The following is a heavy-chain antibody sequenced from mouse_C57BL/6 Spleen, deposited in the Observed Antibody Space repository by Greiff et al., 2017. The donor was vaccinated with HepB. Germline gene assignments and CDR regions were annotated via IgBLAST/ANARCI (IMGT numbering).Heavy chain of an antibody. CDR3: TRDPHYYGSSYYAMDY. J-gene: IGHJ4*01. Sequence: DVMLVESGEGLVKPGGSLKLSCAASGFTFSSYAMSWVRQTPEKRLEWVAYISSGGDYIYYADTVKGRFTISRDNARNTLYLQMSSLKSEDTAMYYCTRDPHYYGSSYYAMDYWGQGTSVTVSS. D-gene: IGHD1-1*01. CDR1: GFTFSSYA. V-gene: IGHV5-9-1*02. CDR2: ISSGGDYI.